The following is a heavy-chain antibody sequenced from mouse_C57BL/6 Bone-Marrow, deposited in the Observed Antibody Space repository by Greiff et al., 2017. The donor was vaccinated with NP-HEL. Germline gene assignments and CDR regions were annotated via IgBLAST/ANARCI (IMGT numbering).Heavy chain of an antibody. CDR2: IYPGDGDT. Sequence: VKLMESGPELVKPGASVKISCKASGYAFSSSWMNWVKQRPGKGLEWIGRIYPGDGDTNYNGKFKGKATLTADKSSSTAYMQLSSLTSEDSAVYFCARPYGNYWYFDVWGTGTTVTVSS. D-gene: IGHD2-1*01. CDR3: ARPYGNYWYFDV. V-gene: IGHV1-82*01. J-gene: IGHJ1*03. CDR1: GYAFSSSW.